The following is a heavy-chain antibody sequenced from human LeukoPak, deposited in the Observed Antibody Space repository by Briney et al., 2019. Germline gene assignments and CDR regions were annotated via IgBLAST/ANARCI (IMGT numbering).Heavy chain of an antibody. V-gene: IGHV4-61*02. Sequence: SETLSLTCTVSGGSISSSSYYWSWIRQPAGKGLEWIGRIYTSGSTNYNPSLKSRVTISVDTSKNQFSLKLSSVTAADTAVYYCARDGTTVSPAVWGKGTTVTVSS. CDR2: IYTSGST. CDR1: GGSISSSSYY. J-gene: IGHJ6*04. D-gene: IGHD4-17*01. CDR3: ARDGTTVSPAV.